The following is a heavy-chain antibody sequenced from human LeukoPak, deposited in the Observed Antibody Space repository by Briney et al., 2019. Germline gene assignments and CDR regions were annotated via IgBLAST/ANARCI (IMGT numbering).Heavy chain of an antibody. J-gene: IGHJ5*02. V-gene: IGHV4-39*07. CDR3: ARAPYCSGGSCYSGRNWFDP. Sequence: SETLSLTCTVSGGSISSSSYYWGWIRQPRGKGLECIVTTYYSGSTYYNPSLNSRVTISVDTSKNQVSLKLTSVTAADTAVYYCARAPYCSGGSCYSGRNWFDPWGQGILVTVSS. CDR2: TYYSGST. CDR1: GGSISSSSYY. D-gene: IGHD2-15*01.